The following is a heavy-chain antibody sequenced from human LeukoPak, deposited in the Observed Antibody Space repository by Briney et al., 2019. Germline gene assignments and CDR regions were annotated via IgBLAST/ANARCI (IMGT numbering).Heavy chain of an antibody. CDR3: ARDTTSVVVEDAFDI. V-gene: IGHV1-2*02. J-gene: IGHJ3*02. CDR1: GYTFIAYH. D-gene: IGHD4-23*01. CDR2: INPNSGGT. Sequence: ASVKVSCKASGYTFIAYHMHWVRQAPGQGLEWMGWINPNSGGTNYAQNFQGRVTMTRDTSISTAYMELSGLRSDDTAVYYCARDTTSVVVEDAFDIWGQGTMVTVSS.